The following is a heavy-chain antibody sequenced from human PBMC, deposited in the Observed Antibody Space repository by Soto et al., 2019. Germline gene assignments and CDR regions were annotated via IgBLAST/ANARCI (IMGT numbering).Heavy chain of an antibody. Sequence: SETLSLTCTVSGGRFNSGAYSWIWIRQPPGKGLEWIGSIYYTGSTNFNPSLKSRVTISMDTSKNQFSPNLKSVTTAATAVYYCARALLTFAYGMDVWGQGATVTVSS. CDR2: IYYTGST. D-gene: IGHD3-16*01. CDR3: ARALLTFAYGMDV. J-gene: IGHJ6*02. CDR1: GGRFNSGAYS. V-gene: IGHV4-61*08.